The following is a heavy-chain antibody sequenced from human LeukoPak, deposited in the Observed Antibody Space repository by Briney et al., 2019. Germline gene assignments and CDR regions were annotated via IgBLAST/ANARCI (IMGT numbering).Heavy chain of an antibody. Sequence: SETLSLTCTVSGGSISSHYWTWIRQPPGKGLEWIGYVYYDGNNDYNPSLKSRVTTSIDTSKKQFSLKLTSVTAADTAVYYCARVKDDNNYDRAFDIWGQGTMVTVSS. V-gene: IGHV4-59*11. CDR1: GGSISSHY. D-gene: IGHD5-24*01. CDR2: VYYDGNN. J-gene: IGHJ3*02. CDR3: ARVKDDNNYDRAFDI.